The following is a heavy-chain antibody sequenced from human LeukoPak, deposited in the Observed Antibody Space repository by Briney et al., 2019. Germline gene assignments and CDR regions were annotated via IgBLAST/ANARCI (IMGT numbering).Heavy chain of an antibody. D-gene: IGHD3-16*01. CDR1: GFTFSSYS. Sequence: PGGSLRLSCAASGFTFSSYSMNWVRQAPGEGLDWVSSISSRSSYIYYADSVKGRFTVSRDNAKNSLYLQMNSLRAEDTAVYYCARGGLGSGGFTDAFHIWGQGTMVTVSS. CDR2: ISSRSSYI. V-gene: IGHV3-21*01. J-gene: IGHJ3*02. CDR3: ARGGLGSGGFTDAFHI.